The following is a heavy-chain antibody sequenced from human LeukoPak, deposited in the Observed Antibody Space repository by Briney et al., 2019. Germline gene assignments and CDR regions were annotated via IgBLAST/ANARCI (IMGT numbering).Heavy chain of an antibody. CDR1: GYTFTSYY. J-gene: IGHJ4*02. Sequence: ASVKVSCKASGYTFTSYYMHWVRPAPGQGLEWMGIINPSGGSTSYAQKFQGRVTMTRDTSTSTVYMELSSLRSEDTAVYYCARAIAVAGVDYWGQGTLVTVSS. CDR3: ARAIAVAGVDY. V-gene: IGHV1-46*03. CDR2: INPSGGST. D-gene: IGHD6-19*01.